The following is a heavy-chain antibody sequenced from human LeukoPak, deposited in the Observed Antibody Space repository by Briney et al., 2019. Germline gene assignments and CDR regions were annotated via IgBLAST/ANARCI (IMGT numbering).Heavy chain of an antibody. CDR1: RGTFSSFA. J-gene: IGHJ4*02. CDR3: ASGGFDSGVDY. Sequence: GASVKVSCKASRGTFSSFAISWVRQAPGQGLEWMGRIIPILGIANYAQKFQGRVTITADKSTSTAYMELSSLRSEDTAVYYCASGGFDSGVDYWGQGTLVTVSS. D-gene: IGHD5-12*01. V-gene: IGHV1-69*04. CDR2: IIPILGIA.